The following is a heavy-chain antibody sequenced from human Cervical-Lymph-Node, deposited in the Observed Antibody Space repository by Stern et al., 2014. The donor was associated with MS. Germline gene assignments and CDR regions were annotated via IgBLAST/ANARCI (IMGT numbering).Heavy chain of an antibody. Sequence: VQLVESGAEVKEPGASVKLSCKPSGNILTRYYMHWVRQAPGQGLEWVALINPRDATTNYAQKFRGRVTMTRDTSTSTVYMELTSLRSEDTAVYYCVREGESLKNFYYWGQGTLVTVSS. CDR2: INPRDATT. CDR1: GNILTRYY. V-gene: IGHV1-46*01. CDR3: VREGESLKNFYY. J-gene: IGHJ4*02.